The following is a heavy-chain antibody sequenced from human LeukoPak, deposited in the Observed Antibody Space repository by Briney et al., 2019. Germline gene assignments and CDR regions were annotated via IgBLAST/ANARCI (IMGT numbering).Heavy chain of an antibody. V-gene: IGHV3-66*01. D-gene: IGHD3-3*01. CDR1: GFTFSSNY. CDR2: IYSGGST. Sequence: GGSLRLSCAASGFTFSSNYMSWVRQAPGKGLEWVSVIYSGGSTYYADSVKGRFTISRDNSKNTLYLQMNSLRAEDTAVYYCARGSLMVGVVKAFDIWGQGTMVTVSS. J-gene: IGHJ3*02. CDR3: ARGSLMVGVVKAFDI.